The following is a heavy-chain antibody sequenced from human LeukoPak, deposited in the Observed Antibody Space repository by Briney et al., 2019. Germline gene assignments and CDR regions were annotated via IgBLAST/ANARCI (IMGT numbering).Heavy chain of an antibody. CDR3: ARGPRSGDLSLGYWFDP. J-gene: IGHJ5*02. CDR2: MNPNSGNT. V-gene: IGHV1-8*01. D-gene: IGHD3-10*02. CDR1: GYTFTSYV. Sequence: ASVKVSGKASGYTFTSYVINCVRQVTGQGLECMGWMNPNSGNTGYAQNFQGRLTMTRNTSISTVYMELSSLRSEDTAVYYCARGPRSGDLSLGYWFDPWGQGTLVSVSS.